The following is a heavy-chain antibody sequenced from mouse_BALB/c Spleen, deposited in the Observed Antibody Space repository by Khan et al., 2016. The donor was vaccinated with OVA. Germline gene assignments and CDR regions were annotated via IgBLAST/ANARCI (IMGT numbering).Heavy chain of an antibody. V-gene: IGHV5-6*01. CDR1: GFTFSSYS. J-gene: IGHJ3*01. Sequence: EVELVESGGDLVKPRGSLKLSCAASGFTFSSYSMSWVRQTPDKRLEWVATISSGGDYTYYPDSVKGRFTISRDNAKNTLYLQMSRLKSEDTAMYYCASPLTGSFAYWGQGTLVTVSA. D-gene: IGHD4-1*01. CDR3: ASPLTGSFAY. CDR2: ISSGGDYT.